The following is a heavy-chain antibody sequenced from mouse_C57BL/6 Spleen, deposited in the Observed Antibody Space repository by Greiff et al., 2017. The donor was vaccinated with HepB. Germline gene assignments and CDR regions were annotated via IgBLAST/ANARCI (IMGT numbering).Heavy chain of an antibody. J-gene: IGHJ1*03. CDR3: AISGYYGSSYWYFDV. V-gene: IGHV1-52*01. CDR2: IDPSDSET. D-gene: IGHD1-1*01. Sequence: QVQLQQPGAELVRPGSSVKLSCKASGYTFTSYWMHWVKQRPIQGLEWIGNIDPSDSETHYNQKFKDKATLTVDKSSSTAYMQLSSLTSEDSAVYYCAISGYYGSSYWYFDVWGTGTTVTVSS. CDR1: GYTFTSYW.